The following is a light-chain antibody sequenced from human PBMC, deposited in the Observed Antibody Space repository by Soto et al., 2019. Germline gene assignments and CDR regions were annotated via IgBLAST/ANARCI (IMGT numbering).Light chain of an antibody. CDR2: DFS. J-gene: IGKJ4*01. Sequence: EIVMTQSPATLSVSPGERATLSCRASQSVSGYFAWYQQKPGQAPRLLIYDFSNRAPGIPARFSGSWSGTDFTLTISGLEPEDSAVYYCQQGHNRPPITFGGGTKVDIK. CDR3: QQGHNRPPIT. CDR1: QSVSGY. V-gene: IGKV3-11*01.